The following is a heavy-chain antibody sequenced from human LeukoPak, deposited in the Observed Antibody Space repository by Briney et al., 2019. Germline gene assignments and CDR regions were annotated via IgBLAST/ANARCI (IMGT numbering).Heavy chain of an antibody. J-gene: IGHJ4*02. CDR1: GGSISSGSYY. CDR2: IYTSGST. Sequence: SQTLSLTCTVSGGSISSGSYYWSWIRQPAGKGLEWIGRIYTSGSTNYNPSLKSRVTISVDTSKNQFSLKLSSVTAADTAVYYCASRHSSGWYGSGYFDYWGQGTLVTVSS. V-gene: IGHV4-61*02. CDR3: ASRHSSGWYGSGYFDY. D-gene: IGHD6-19*01.